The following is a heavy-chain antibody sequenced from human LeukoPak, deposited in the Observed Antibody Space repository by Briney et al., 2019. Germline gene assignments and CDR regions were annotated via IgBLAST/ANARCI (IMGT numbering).Heavy chain of an antibody. V-gene: IGHV4-59*08. CDR2: IYYSGST. CDR3: ARHVSGGPLYYYDSSGYYPFDY. Sequence: SETLSLTCTVSGGSISSYYWSWIRQPPGKGLEWIGYIYYSGSTNYNPSLKSRVTISVDTSKNQFSLKLSSVTAADTAVYYCARHVSGGPLYYYDSSGYYPFDYWGQGTLVTVSS. CDR1: GGSISSYY. J-gene: IGHJ4*02. D-gene: IGHD3-22*01.